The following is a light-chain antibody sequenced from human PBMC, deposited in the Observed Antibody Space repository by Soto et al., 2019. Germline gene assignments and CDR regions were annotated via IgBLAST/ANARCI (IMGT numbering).Light chain of an antibody. CDR2: GAS. J-gene: IGKJ5*01. CDR3: QLYGISPH. CDR1: QSVDIS. V-gene: IGKV3-15*01. Sequence: EIVLTQSPATLSVSPGERVILSCRASQSVDISLAWYQQKPGQAPRLLIYGASTRATDMPGTFSGRGSGTEFTLTITSLRPEDFAVYYCQLYGISPHFGQGTRLEIK.